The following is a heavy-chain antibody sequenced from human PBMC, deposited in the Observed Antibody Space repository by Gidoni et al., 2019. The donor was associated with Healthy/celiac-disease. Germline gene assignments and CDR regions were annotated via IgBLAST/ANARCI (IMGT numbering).Heavy chain of an antibody. CDR1: GFTFGDYA. D-gene: IGHD3-22*01. J-gene: IGHJ4*02. CDR2: IRSKAYGGTT. V-gene: IGHV3-49*05. Sequence: VQLVESGGGLVKPGRSLRLSCTASGFTFGDYAMRWFRQAPGKGLEWVGFIRSKAYGGTTEYAASVKGRFTISRDDSKSIAYLQMNSLKTEDTAVYYCTCSSPYYDSSGYYYVDYWGQGTLVTVSS. CDR3: TCSSPYYDSSGYYYVDY.